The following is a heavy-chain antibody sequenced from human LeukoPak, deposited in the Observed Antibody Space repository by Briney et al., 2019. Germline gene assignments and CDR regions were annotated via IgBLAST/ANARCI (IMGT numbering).Heavy chain of an antibody. CDR1: GYIFTNYG. Sequence: ASVRVSCKTSGYIFTNYGVSWVRQAPGQGLEWMGWINVYNGHTIYAQKFQGRVTITADESTSTAYMELSSLRSEDTAVYYCARAGDDFWSGYPQYYFDYWGQGTLVTVSS. CDR3: ARAGDDFWSGYPQYYFDY. D-gene: IGHD3-3*01. V-gene: IGHV1-18*01. CDR2: INVYNGHT. J-gene: IGHJ4*02.